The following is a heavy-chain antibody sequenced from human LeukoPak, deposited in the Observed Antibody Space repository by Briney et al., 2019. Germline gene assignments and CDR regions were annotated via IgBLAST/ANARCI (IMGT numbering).Heavy chain of an antibody. CDR1: GFIFSSYA. Sequence: PGGSLRLSCAASGFIFSSYAMSWVRQAPGKGLEWVSAISGSGGSTYYADSVKGRFTISRDNSKNTLFLQMNSLRAEDTAVYYCAKQIGYCSGGNCYFTYWGQGTLVTVSS. D-gene: IGHD2-15*01. V-gene: IGHV3-23*01. CDR3: AKQIGYCSGGNCYFTY. CDR2: ISGSGGST. J-gene: IGHJ4*02.